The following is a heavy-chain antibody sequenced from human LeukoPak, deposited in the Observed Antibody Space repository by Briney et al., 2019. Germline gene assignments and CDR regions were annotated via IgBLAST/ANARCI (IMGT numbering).Heavy chain of an antibody. CDR3: TREGVRGFGYYMDV. V-gene: IGHV3-49*04. CDR1: GFTFGDYA. Sequence: SGGSLRLSCSTSGFTFGDYAMSWVRQAPGKGLEWVGFTRSKAYGGTTEYAASVKGRFTISRDDSKSIAYLQMNSLKTEDTAVYYCTREGVRGFGYYMDVWGKGTTVTISS. CDR2: TRSKAYGGTT. J-gene: IGHJ6*03. D-gene: IGHD3-10*01.